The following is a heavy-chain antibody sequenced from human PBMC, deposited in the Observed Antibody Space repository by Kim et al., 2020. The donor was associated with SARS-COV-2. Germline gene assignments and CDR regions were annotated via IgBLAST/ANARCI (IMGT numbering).Heavy chain of an antibody. CDR3: AGRIWDYTGYPLFDL. CDR1: GFSFSDYY. CDR2: ISHTSRTI. D-gene: IGHD3-9*01. Sequence: GGSLRLSCAASGFSFSDYYINWIRQTPGKGLEWLSYISHTSRTIYYADSVRGRFTISRDNARNSAFLHMNSLRIEDTAIYYCAGRIWDYTGYPLFDLLG. V-gene: IGHV3-11*04. J-gene: IGHJ4*01.